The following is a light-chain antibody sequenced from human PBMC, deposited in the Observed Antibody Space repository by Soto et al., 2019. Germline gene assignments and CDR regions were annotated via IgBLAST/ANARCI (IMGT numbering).Light chain of an antibody. CDR1: LSVNSN. CDR2: GSS. Sequence: EIVMTKSPATLSVSRGERATLSCRAGLSVNSNSAWYQQKPCQAPRLLIYGSSTRATGIPARYSGSRSGTEITLTISRPQSKDFSVYYGQQYNKCQSSTFGQGNKVEIK. J-gene: IGKJ1*01. CDR3: QQYNKCQSST. V-gene: IGKV3-15*01.